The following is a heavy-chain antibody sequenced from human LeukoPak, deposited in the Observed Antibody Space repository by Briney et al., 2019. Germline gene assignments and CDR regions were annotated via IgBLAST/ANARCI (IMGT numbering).Heavy chain of an antibody. J-gene: IGHJ6*03. CDR3: ARDGKAAAEYYYYMDV. CDR2: ISYDGSNK. V-gene: IGHV3-30*04. Sequence: PGGSLRLSCAASGFTFSSYAMHWVRQAPGKGLEWVAVISYDGSNKYYADSVKGRFTISRDNSKNTLYLQMNSLRAEDTAVYYCARDGKAAAEYYYYMDVWGKGTTVTVSS. CDR1: GFTFSSYA. D-gene: IGHD6-13*01.